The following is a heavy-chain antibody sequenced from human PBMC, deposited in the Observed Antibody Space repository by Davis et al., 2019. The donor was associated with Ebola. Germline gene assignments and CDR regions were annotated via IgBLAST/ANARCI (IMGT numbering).Heavy chain of an antibody. V-gene: IGHV1-3*01. CDR1: GYTFTSYA. CDR2: INAGNGNT. Sequence: ASVKVSCKASGYTFTSYAMHWVRQAPGQRLEWMGWINAGNGNTKYSQKFQGRVTITRDTSASTAYMELRSLRSDDTAVYYCARDPLYSSGWSFDYWGQGTLVTVSS. J-gene: IGHJ4*02. CDR3: ARDPLYSSGWSFDY. D-gene: IGHD6-19*01.